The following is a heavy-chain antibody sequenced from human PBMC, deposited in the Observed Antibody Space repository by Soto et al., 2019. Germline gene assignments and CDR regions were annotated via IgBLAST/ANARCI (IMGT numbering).Heavy chain of an antibody. CDR1: GYSFTSYW. CDR2: IDPSDSYT. D-gene: IGHD2-2*01. V-gene: IGHV5-10-1*01. Sequence: GESLKISCKASGYSFTSYWISWVRQMPGKGLEWMGRIDPSDSYTNYSPSFQGHVTISADKSISTAYLQWSSLKASDTAMYYCAAPKQLSMGYYYGMDVWGQGTTVTVSS. CDR3: AAPKQLSMGYYYGMDV. J-gene: IGHJ6*02.